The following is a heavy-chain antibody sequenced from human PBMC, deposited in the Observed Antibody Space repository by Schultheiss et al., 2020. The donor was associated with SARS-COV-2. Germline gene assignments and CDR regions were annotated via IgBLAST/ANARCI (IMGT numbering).Heavy chain of an antibody. D-gene: IGHD5-12*01. J-gene: IGHJ4*02. V-gene: IGHV2-5*02. CDR2: IDWDDDK. Sequence: SGPTLVQPTQTLTLTCTFSGFSLSTSGVGVGWIRQPPGKALEWLALIDWDDDKRYSTSLKTRLTISKDTSKNQVVLTMTNMDPVDTATYYCARIYGYDQPFDYWGQGTLVTVSS. CDR1: GFSLSTSGVG. CDR3: ARIYGYDQPFDY.